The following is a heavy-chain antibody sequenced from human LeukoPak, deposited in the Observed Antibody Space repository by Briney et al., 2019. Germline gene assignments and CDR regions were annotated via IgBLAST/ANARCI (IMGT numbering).Heavy chain of an antibody. V-gene: IGHV4-30-2*01. J-gene: IGHJ4*02. CDR1: GGSISSGGYS. D-gene: IGHD5-18*01. CDR3: ASSWSAQLGFRY. CDR2: IYHSGST. Sequence: PSQTLSLTCAVSGGSISSGGYSWSWIRQPPGKGLEWIGYIYHSGSTYYNPSLQCRVTISVDRSKNQFSLKLSSVTAADTAVYYCASSWSAQLGFRYWGQGTLVTVSS.